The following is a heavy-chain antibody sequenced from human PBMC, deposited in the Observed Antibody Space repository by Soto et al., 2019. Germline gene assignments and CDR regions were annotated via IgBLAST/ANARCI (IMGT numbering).Heavy chain of an antibody. CDR2: IRRKANSYTT. V-gene: IGHV3-72*01. Sequence: EVQLVESGGGLVQPGGSLRLSCAASGLIFSDYHMDWVRQAPGKGLEWVGCIRRKANSYTTEYAASVKGRFTISRDDSKNLLYLQMNGLKTEDTAVYYCAMLGGWSGGSNDMDVWGQGTTVTVSS. CDR1: GLIFSDYH. D-gene: IGHD6-19*01. J-gene: IGHJ6*02. CDR3: AMLGGWSGGSNDMDV.